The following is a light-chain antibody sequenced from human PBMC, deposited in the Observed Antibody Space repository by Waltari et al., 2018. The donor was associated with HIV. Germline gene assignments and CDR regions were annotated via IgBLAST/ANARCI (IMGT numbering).Light chain of an antibody. V-gene: IGLV2-23*02. J-gene: IGLJ2*01. CDR2: EIT. CDR3: CSYANAGRT. CDR1: TNDVGNYNL. Sequence: QSALTQPASVSGSPGQSITISCIGITNDVGNYNLVSWYQQHPGKAPTLIIYEITKRPSGVSNRFSGSKSGNTASLTISGLQADDEADYYCCSYANAGRTFGGGTKLTVL.